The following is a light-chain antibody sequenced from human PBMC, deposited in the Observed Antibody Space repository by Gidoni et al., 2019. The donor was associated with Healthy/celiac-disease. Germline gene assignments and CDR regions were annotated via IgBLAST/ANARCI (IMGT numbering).Light chain of an antibody. CDR1: QSVCSSY. J-gene: IGKJ1*01. CDR2: GAS. CDR3: QQYGSSPRT. Sequence: EIVFTQSPGTLSLSPGERATPSCRASQSVCSSYLAWYQQKPGQAPRLLIYGASSRATGIPDRFSGSGSGTDFTLTISRLEPENFAVYYCQQYGSSPRTFGQGTKVEIK. V-gene: IGKV3-20*01.